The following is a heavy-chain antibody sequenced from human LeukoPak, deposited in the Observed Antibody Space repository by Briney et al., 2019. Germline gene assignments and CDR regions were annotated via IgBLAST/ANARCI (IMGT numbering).Heavy chain of an antibody. J-gene: IGHJ3*02. D-gene: IGHD6-19*01. Sequence: SVTVSCKASGGTFSSYAISWVRQAPGQGLEWMGRIIPIFGTANYAQKFQGRVTITADKSTSTAYMELSSLRSEDTAVYYCARRMNSRGCCRDAFDIWGQGTMVTVSS. CDR1: GGTFSSYA. CDR3: ARRMNSRGCCRDAFDI. V-gene: IGHV1-69*06. CDR2: IIPIFGTA.